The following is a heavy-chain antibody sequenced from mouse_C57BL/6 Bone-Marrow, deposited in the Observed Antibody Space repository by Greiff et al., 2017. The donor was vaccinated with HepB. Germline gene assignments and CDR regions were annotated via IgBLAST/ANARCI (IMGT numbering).Heavy chain of an antibody. V-gene: IGHV1-81*01. CDR3: AREGIYDGYDYAMDY. CDR1: GYTFTSYG. J-gene: IGHJ4*01. CDR2: IYPRSGNT. D-gene: IGHD2-3*01. Sequence: QVQLKESGAELARPGASVKLSCKASGYTFTSYGISWVKQRTGQGLEWIGEIYPRSGNTYYNEKFKGKATLTADKSSSTAYMELRSLTSEDSAVYFCAREGIYDGYDYAMDYWGQVTSVTVSS.